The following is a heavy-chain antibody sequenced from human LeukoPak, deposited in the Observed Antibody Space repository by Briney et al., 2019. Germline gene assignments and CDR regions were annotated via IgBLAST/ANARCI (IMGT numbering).Heavy chain of an antibody. Sequence: ASVAVSCKASGGTFSSYAISWVRQAPGQGREWIGGIIPIFCTSNYPQKFQGRVTITADKSTSPAYMELSSLSSEDKDVYYGARDRGRMRGNGFDIWGQGTMVTVSS. CDR2: IIPIFCTS. CDR3: ARDRGRMRGNGFDI. D-gene: IGHD2-8*01. CDR1: GGTFSSYA. J-gene: IGHJ3*02. V-gene: IGHV1-69*06.